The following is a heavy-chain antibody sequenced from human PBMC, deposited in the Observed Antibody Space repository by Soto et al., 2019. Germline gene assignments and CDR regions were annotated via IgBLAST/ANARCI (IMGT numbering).Heavy chain of an antibody. CDR2: IFSNDEK. D-gene: IGHD5-12*01. J-gene: IGHJ4*02. Sequence: SGPTLVNPTETLTLTCTVSGFSLTNVRMGVSWIRQPPGKALEWLAHIFSNDEKSYSTSLESRLTISKDTSKSQVVLTMTNMDPVDTATYYCARTTITSFLFDSWGQGTLVTVPQ. CDR3: ARTTITSFLFDS. V-gene: IGHV2-26*01. CDR1: GFSLTNVRMG.